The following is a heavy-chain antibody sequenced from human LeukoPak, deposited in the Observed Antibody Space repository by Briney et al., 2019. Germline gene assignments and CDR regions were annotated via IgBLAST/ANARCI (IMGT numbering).Heavy chain of an antibody. CDR2: IYYSGST. CDR3: ARVAGGIAAA. CDR1: GGSIGSSSYY. V-gene: IGHV4-39*07. D-gene: IGHD6-13*01. J-gene: IGHJ5*02. Sequence: SETLSLTCTVSGGSIGSSSYYWGWIRQPPGKGLEWIGSIYYSGSTYYNPSLKSRVTISVDTSKNQFSLKLSSVTAADTAVYYCARVAGGIAAAWGQGTLVTVSS.